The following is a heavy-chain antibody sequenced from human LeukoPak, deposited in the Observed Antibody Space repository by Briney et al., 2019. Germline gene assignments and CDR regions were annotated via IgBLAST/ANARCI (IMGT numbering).Heavy chain of an antibody. J-gene: IGHJ5*02. CDR1: GYTFTYYC. D-gene: IGHD4-17*01. CDR2: LNPNSGCT. Sequence: ASVTYSYKCSGYTFTYYCMDWLRPAPGQGGAWMGWLNPNSGCTKYTQKLHTRVTITRHTSISTAYIDLSRLKSDDTAVDYCVRGYDYGDYRWGQGTVVSVSS. CDR3: VRGYDYGDYR. V-gene: IGHV1-2*02.